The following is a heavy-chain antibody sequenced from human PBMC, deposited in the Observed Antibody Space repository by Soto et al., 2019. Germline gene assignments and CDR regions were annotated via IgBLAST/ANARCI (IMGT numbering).Heavy chain of an antibody. CDR2: IKSKTDGGTT. Sequence: PGGSLRLSCAASGFTFSNAWMNWVRQAPGKGLEWVGRIKSKTDGGTTDYAAPVKGRFTISRDDSKNTLYLQMNSLKTEDTAVYYCTTDATIFADAFDIRGQGTMVTVSS. D-gene: IGHD3-3*01. CDR3: TTDATIFADAFDI. J-gene: IGHJ3*02. V-gene: IGHV3-15*07. CDR1: GFTFSNAW.